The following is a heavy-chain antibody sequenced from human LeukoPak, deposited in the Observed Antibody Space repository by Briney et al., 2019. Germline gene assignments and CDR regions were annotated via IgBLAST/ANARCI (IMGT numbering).Heavy chain of an antibody. Sequence: PGGSLRLSCAASGFTFNNYAMHWLRQAPGKGLEWVAFIRYDGSIKYYVDSVKGRFTISRDDSKNTVYLQMNSLRTEDTAVYYCARDRCSSTTCSPDYWGQGTLVTVSS. D-gene: IGHD2-2*01. CDR2: IRYDGSIK. CDR3: ARDRCSSTTCSPDY. CDR1: GFTFNNYA. J-gene: IGHJ4*02. V-gene: IGHV3-30*02.